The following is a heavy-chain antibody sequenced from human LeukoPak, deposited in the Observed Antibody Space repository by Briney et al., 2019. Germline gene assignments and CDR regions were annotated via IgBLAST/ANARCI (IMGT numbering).Heavy chain of an antibody. Sequence: APVKVSCKVSGYTLTELSMHWVRQAPGKGLEWMGGFDSEDGETIYAQKFQGRVTMTEDTSTDTAYMELSSLRSEDTAVYYCATLWFGEPYFDYWGQGTLVTVSS. V-gene: IGHV1-24*01. CDR3: ATLWFGEPYFDY. J-gene: IGHJ4*02. CDR1: GYTLTELS. D-gene: IGHD3-10*01. CDR2: FDSEDGET.